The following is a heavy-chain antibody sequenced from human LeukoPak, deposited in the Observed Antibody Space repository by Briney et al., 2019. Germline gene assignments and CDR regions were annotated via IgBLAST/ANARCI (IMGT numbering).Heavy chain of an antibody. V-gene: IGHV4-39*07. Sequence: SETLSLTCTVSGGSISSSSYYWGWIRQPPGKGLEWIGSIYYSGSTYYNTSLKSRVTISVDTSKNQFSLKLSSVTAADTAVYYCARASRDYGGKPFDYWGQGTMVTVSS. D-gene: IGHD4-23*01. J-gene: IGHJ4*02. CDR3: ARASRDYGGKPFDY. CDR2: IYYSGST. CDR1: GGSISSSSYY.